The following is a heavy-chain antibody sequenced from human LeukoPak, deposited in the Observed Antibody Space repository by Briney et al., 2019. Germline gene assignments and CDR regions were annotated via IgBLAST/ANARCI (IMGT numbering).Heavy chain of an antibody. CDR3: ARGGSYALDAFDI. D-gene: IGHD3-16*01. V-gene: IGHV3-7*05. CDR1: GFTLSRYW. J-gene: IGHJ3*02. CDR2: IKQDGCEK. Sequence: PGGSLRLSCAASGFTLSRYWMSWVRQAPGKGLEWVANIKQDGCEKYYVDSVRGRFTISRDNAKNSLHLQMNSLRAEDTAVFYCARGGSYALDAFDIWGQGTMVTVSS.